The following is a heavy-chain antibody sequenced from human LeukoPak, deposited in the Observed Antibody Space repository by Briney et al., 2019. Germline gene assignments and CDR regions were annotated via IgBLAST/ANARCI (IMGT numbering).Heavy chain of an antibody. V-gene: IGHV3-30*02. Sequence: GGSLRLSCAASGFTFSSYGMHWVRQAPGKGLEWVAFIRYDGSNKDYADSVKGRFTISRDNSKNTLYLQMNSPRVEDTAVYYCARAGHCTNGICYTADFDYWGQGTLVTVSS. J-gene: IGHJ4*02. CDR3: ARAGHCTNGICYTADFDY. D-gene: IGHD2-8*01. CDR1: GFTFSSYG. CDR2: IRYDGSNK.